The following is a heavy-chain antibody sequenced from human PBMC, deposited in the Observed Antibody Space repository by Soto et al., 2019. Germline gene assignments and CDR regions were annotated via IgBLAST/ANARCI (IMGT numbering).Heavy chain of an antibody. CDR1: GGSISSSSYY. D-gene: IGHD3-9*01. CDR2: ISYSGST. Sequence: PSETLSLTCTVSGGSISSSSYYWGWIRQPPGKGLEWIGRISYSGSTCYNPSLKSRVTISLDTSKNQFSLKVRSVTAADTAVYYCARESLLTGPEDFSYGMDVWGQGTTVTVSS. J-gene: IGHJ6*02. CDR3: ARESLLTGPEDFSYGMDV. V-gene: IGHV4-39*02.